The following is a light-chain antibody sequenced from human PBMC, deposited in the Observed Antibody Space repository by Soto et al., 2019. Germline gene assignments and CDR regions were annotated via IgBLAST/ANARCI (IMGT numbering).Light chain of an antibody. CDR3: SSYAGSNNVI. CDR1: RSDVGGNNY. J-gene: IGLJ2*01. CDR2: EVT. V-gene: IGLV2-8*01. Sequence: QSVLTQPPSASGSPGQSVAISCTGTRSDVGGNNYVSWYQQHPGKAPKLMVYEVTKRPSGVPDRFSGSKSGNTASLTVSGLQAEDEADYYCSSYAGSNNVIFGGGTKLTVL.